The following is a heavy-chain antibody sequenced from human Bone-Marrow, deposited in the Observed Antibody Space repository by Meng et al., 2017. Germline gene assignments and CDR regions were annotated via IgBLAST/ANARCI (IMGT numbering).Heavy chain of an antibody. CDR3: ARDRRHGDYLPCYYYYYGMDV. Sequence: GESLKISCAASGFTFSSYEMNWVRQAPGKGLEWVSYISSSGSTIYYADSVKGRFTISRDNAKNSLYLQMNSLRAEDTAVYYWARDRRHGDYLPCYYYYYGMDVWGQGTTVTVSS. CDR1: GFTFSSYE. D-gene: IGHD4-17*01. V-gene: IGHV3-48*03. CDR2: ISSSGSTI. J-gene: IGHJ6*02.